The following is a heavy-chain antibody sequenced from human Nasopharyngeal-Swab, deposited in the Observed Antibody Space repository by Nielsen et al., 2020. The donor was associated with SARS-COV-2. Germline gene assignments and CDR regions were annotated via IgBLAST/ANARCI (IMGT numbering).Heavy chain of an antibody. Sequence: GESLKISCVASGLTFSDYYMSWIRQAPGKGLEWVSYMSNSGSTIYYADSVKGRFTISGDNARNSLYLQMRSLRAEDTAVYHCARHGADCSRTSCYRRHGFDIWGQGTMVTVSS. V-gene: IGHV3-11*04. D-gene: IGHD2-2*02. J-gene: IGHJ3*02. CDR1: GLTFSDYY. CDR3: ARHGADCSRTSCYRRHGFDI. CDR2: MSNSGSTI.